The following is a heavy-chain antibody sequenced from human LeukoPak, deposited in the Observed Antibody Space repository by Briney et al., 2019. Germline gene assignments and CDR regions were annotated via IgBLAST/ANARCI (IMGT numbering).Heavy chain of an antibody. CDR1: GFTFSSYS. J-gene: IGHJ5*02. CDR2: ISSSSSYI. V-gene: IGHV3-21*01. Sequence: PGGSLRLSRAASGFTFSSYSMNWVRQAPGKGLEWVSSISSSSSYIYYADSVKGRFTISRDNAKNSLYLQMNSLRAEDTAVYYCARGRGFGSWYPVHWFDPWGQGTLVTVSS. D-gene: IGHD6-13*01. CDR3: ARGRGFGSWYPVHWFDP.